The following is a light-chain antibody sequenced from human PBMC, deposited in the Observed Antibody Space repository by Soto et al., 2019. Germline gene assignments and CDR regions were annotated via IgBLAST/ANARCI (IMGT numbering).Light chain of an antibody. V-gene: IGKV3-11*01. CDR1: QSVSSY. CDR2: DAS. CDR3: QQRSNWLFT. J-gene: IGKJ3*01. Sequence: EIVLTQSPATLSLPPGERATLSCRASQSVSSYLAGYQQKPGQAPRLLIYDASNRATGIPARFSGSGSGTDFTLTISRLQPEDFAVYYCQQRSNWLFTFGPGTKVDIK.